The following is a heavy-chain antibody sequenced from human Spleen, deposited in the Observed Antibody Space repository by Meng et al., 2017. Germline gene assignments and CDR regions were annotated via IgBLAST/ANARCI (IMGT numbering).Heavy chain of an antibody. D-gene: IGHD6-13*01. CDR2: IDPKSGDT. V-gene: IGHV1-2*06. J-gene: IGHJ4*02. Sequence: QVQPVQSGAEVKKPGASVKVSCKPSGYNFPDYWLHWVRRAPGQGPEWMGRIDPKSGDTHYAQRFQGRVTMTGDTSISTAYMELSGLRSDDTAMYYCARDEDISAAGKLFGDYWGQGTLVTVSS. CDR1: GYNFPDYW. CDR3: ARDEDISAAGKLFGDY.